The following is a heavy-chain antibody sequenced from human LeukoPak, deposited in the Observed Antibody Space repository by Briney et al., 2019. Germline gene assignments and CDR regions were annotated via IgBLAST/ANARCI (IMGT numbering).Heavy chain of an antibody. CDR3: ATHRRGPGSDVYYYAMDV. CDR2: ISGAGGSI. J-gene: IGHJ6*02. V-gene: IGHV3-23*01. D-gene: IGHD2-15*01. CDR1: GFTFSNHA. Sequence: PGGSLRLSCEGSGFTFSNHAMSWVRQAPGNGLEWVSGISGAGGSIYYADSVRRRFTISRDNSKHTLYVQVNSLRAEDTAEYYSATHRRGPGSDVYYYAMDVWGQGTTVTVSS.